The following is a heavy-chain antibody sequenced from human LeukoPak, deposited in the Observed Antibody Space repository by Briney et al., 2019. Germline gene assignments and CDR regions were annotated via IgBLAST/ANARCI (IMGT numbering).Heavy chain of an antibody. J-gene: IGHJ4*02. CDR3: ARQYRTSSFDY. CDR1: GYSISSGYY. Sequence: SETLSLTCAVSGYSISSGYYWGWIRQPAGKGLEWIGSIYHSGSTYYNPSLKSRVTISVDTSKNQFSLKLSSVTAADTAVYYCARQYRTSSFDYWGQGTLVTVSS. V-gene: IGHV4-38-2*01. D-gene: IGHD5-18*01. CDR2: IYHSGST.